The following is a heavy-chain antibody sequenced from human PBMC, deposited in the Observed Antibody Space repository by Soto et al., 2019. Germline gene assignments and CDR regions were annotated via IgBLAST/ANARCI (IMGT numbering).Heavy chain of an antibody. CDR1: GAPISAFY. CDR3: ARRRDGYTGVWFDP. Sequence: SETLSLTCTVSGAPISAFYWSWIRQSPGEGLEWIGHIYYTGSTNYNPSLNSRVTISLDTSKNQFSLKLSSVTAADTAVYYCARRRDGYTGVWFDPWGQGTLVTVSS. D-gene: IGHD5-12*01. J-gene: IGHJ5*02. V-gene: IGHV4-59*01. CDR2: IYYTGST.